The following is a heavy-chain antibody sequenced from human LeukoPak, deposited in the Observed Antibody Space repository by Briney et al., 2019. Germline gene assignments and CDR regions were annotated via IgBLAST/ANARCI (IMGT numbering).Heavy chain of an antibody. D-gene: IGHD2-2*01. J-gene: IGHJ3*02. CDR1: GGSISSHY. Sequence: SETLSLTCTVSGGSISSHYWSWIRQPPGKGLEWIGYIYYSGSTNYNPSLKSRVTISVDTSKNQFSLKLSSVTAADTAVYYCARGLDCSSTSCQGIFYDIWGQGTMVTVSS. V-gene: IGHV4-59*11. CDR3: ARGLDCSSTSCQGIFYDI. CDR2: IYYSGST.